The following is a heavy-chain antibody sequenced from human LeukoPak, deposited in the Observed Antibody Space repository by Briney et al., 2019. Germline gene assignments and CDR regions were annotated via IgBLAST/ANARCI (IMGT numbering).Heavy chain of an antibody. CDR3: ARGRYCSADICSGGDAFDI. D-gene: IGHD2-15*01. Sequence: SETLSLTCTVSGGSINNYYWSWIRQPAGKGLEWLGRIYTRGSTNYNPSLKSRVTMSVDTSKNQFSLKLSSVTAADTAVYYCARGRYCSADICSGGDAFDIWGQGTMVSVSS. V-gene: IGHV4-4*07. CDR1: GGSINNYY. CDR2: IYTRGST. J-gene: IGHJ3*02.